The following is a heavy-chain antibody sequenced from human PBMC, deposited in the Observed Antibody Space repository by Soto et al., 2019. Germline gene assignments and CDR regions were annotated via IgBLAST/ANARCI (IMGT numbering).Heavy chain of an antibody. Sequence: LVNPTQTLTLTFTFSGFSLRTNAMCVSWIRQPPGKGLEWIGYIYYSGSTNYNPSLKSRVTISVDTSKNQFSLKLSSVTAADTAVYYCAREEGLPGIAAAGRRRTLNNWFDPWGQGTLVTVSS. J-gene: IGHJ5*02. V-gene: IGHV4-61*08. CDR2: IYYSGST. CDR1: GFSLRTNAMC. CDR3: AREEGLPGIAAAGRRRTLNNWFDP. D-gene: IGHD6-13*01.